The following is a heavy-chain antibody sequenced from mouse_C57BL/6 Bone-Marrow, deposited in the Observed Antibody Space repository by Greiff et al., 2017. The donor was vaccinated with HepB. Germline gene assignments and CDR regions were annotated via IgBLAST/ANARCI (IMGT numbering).Heavy chain of an antibody. CDR2: ISSGGSYT. J-gene: IGHJ1*03. Sequence: EVQRVESGGDLVKPGGSLKLSCAASGFTFSSYGMSWVRQTPDKRLEWVATISSGGSYTYYPDSVKGRFTISRDNAKNTLYLQMSSLKSEDTAMYYCAGHLTGYWYFDVWGTGTTVTVSS. CDR1: GFTFSSYG. V-gene: IGHV5-6*01. D-gene: IGHD4-1*01. CDR3: AGHLTGYWYFDV.